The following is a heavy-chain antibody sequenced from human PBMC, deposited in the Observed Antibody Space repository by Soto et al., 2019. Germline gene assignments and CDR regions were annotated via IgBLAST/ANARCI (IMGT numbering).Heavy chain of an antibody. CDR1: GFTFSSYA. V-gene: IGHV3-23*01. CDR3: AKDFGYCSGGSCYSAVNFDY. CDR2: ISGSGGST. J-gene: IGHJ4*02. Sequence: GGSLRLSCAASGFTFSSYAMSWVRQAPGKGLEWVSAISGSGGSTYYADSVKGRFTISRDNSKNTLYLQMNSLRAEDTAVYYCAKDFGYCSGGSCYSAVNFDYWGQGTLVTVSS. D-gene: IGHD2-15*01.